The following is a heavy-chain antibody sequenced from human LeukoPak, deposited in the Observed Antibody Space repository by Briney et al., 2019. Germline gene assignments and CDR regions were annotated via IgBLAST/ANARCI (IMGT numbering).Heavy chain of an antibody. Sequence: PGGSLRPSCVASGFTFSGYWMHWVRQAPGMGLVWVSRLNSDGTTINYADSVKGRFTISRDNAKNTVYLQMSGLRDDDTALYFCVRGAGGPRNYVLDYWGQGALVSVSS. CDR3: VRGAGGPRNYVLDY. J-gene: IGHJ4*02. D-gene: IGHD3-10*02. CDR2: LNSDGTTI. CDR1: GFTFSGYW. V-gene: IGHV3-74*01.